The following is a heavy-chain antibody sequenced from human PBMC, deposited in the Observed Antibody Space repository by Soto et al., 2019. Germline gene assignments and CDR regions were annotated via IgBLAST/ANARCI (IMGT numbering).Heavy chain of an antibody. Sequence: PGESLKISCQGSGYSFASYWIGWVRQMPGKDLGWMGIIYPGDSDTRYSPSFQGQVTISADKSLRTAYLQWTSLKASDTALYYCARTRSFTLGFYYDGMDVWGQGTTVTVYS. D-gene: IGHD6-6*01. CDR3: ARTRSFTLGFYYDGMDV. CDR1: GYSFASYW. J-gene: IGHJ6*02. V-gene: IGHV5-51*01. CDR2: IYPGDSDT.